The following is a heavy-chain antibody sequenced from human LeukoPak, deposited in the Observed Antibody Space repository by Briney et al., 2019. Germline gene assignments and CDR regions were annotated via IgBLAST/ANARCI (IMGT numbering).Heavy chain of an antibody. J-gene: IGHJ5*02. CDR3: ARTRSGSYYRGNDWFDP. Sequence: SETLSLTCTVSGGSISSYYWSWIRQPPGKGLEWIGYIYYSGSINYNPSLKSRVTISVDTSKNQFSLKLSSVTAADTAVDYCARTRSGSYYRGNDWFDPGGQGTLVTVSS. CDR1: GGSISSYY. D-gene: IGHD3-10*01. CDR2: IYYSGSI. V-gene: IGHV4-59*01.